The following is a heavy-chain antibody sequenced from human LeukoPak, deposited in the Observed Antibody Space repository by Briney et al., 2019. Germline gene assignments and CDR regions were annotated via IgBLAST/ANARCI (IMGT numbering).Heavy chain of an antibody. D-gene: IGHD1-26*01. CDR2: ISSSGSTI. Sequence: GGSLRFSCAASGFTFSSYEMNWVRQAPGKGLEWVSYISSSGSTIYYADSVKGRFTISRDNAKNSLYLQMNSLRAEDTAVYYCAREGTGSGDSFNIWGQGTMVTVSS. V-gene: IGHV3-48*03. J-gene: IGHJ3*02. CDR3: AREGTGSGDSFNI. CDR1: GFTFSSYE.